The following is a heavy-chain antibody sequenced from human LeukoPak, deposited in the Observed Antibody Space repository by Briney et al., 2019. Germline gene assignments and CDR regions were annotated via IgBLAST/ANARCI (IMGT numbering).Heavy chain of an antibody. CDR3: TRAGIAAAVNY. Sequence: GGSLRLSCATSGFTFSNYGMSWVRQAPGKGLEWVGFIRSKAYGGTTEYAASVKGRFTISRDDSKSIAYLQMNSLKTEDTAVYYCTRAGIAAAVNYWGQGTLVTVSS. CDR2: IRSKAYGGTT. V-gene: IGHV3-49*04. J-gene: IGHJ4*02. D-gene: IGHD6-13*01. CDR1: GFTFSNYG.